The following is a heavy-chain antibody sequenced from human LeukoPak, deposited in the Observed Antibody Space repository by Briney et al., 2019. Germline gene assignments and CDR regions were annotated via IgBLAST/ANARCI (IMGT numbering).Heavy chain of an antibody. CDR1: GFTFSDYY. CDR2: ISSSSSYT. Sequence: GGSLRLSCAASGFTFSDYYMSWLRQAPGTGLEWVSYISSSSSYTNYADSVKGRFTISRDNAKNSLYLQMNSLRAEDTAVYYCASGSGGWFDPWGQGTLVTVSS. V-gene: IGHV3-11*06. CDR3: ASGSGGWFDP. J-gene: IGHJ5*02. D-gene: IGHD2-15*01.